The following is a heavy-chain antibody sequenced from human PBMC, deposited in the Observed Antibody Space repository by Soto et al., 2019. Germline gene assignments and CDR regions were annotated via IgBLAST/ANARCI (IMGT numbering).Heavy chain of an antibody. CDR2: ISGSGGSS. CDR3: AKDIYGVTTLYYMDV. Sequence: QPAGSLRLSCAASRFTFSNYAMNWVRQAPGKGLEWVSGISGSGGSSYYADSVKGRFTISRDNSKNTLYLQMNSLRAQDTAVYYCAKDIYGVTTLYYMDVWGQGTTVTVSS. J-gene: IGHJ6*03. CDR1: RFTFSNYA. V-gene: IGHV3-23*01. D-gene: IGHD2-8*01.